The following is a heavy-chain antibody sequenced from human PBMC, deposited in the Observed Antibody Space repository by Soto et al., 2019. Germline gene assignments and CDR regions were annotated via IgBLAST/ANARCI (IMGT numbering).Heavy chain of an antibody. Sequence: PGESLKISCKGSGYSFTSYWIGWVRQMPGKGLEWMGIIYPGDSDTRYSPSFQGQVTISADKSISTAYLQWSSLKASDTAMYYYARHIAARPWGVFPYYYYGMDVWGQGTTVTVSS. D-gene: IGHD6-6*01. CDR2: IYPGDSDT. CDR3: ARHIAARPWGVFPYYYYGMDV. V-gene: IGHV5-51*01. CDR1: GYSFTSYW. J-gene: IGHJ6*02.